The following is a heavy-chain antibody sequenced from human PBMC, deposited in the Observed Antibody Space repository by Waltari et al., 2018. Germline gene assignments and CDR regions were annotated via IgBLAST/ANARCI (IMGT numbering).Heavy chain of an antibody. Sequence: WGWIRQPPGKGLEWIGSIYYSGNTYYNPSLKSRVTISVDSSKNQFSLKMNSMSATDTAVYFCARHPRLGQLSSYWGQGTLVTVSS. CDR2: IYYSGNT. J-gene: IGHJ4*02. D-gene: IGHD3-16*02. V-gene: IGHV4-39*01. CDR3: ARHPRLGQLSSY.